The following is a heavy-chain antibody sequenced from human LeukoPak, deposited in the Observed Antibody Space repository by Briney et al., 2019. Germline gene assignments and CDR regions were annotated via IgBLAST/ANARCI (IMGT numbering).Heavy chain of an antibody. D-gene: IGHD3-10*01. J-gene: IGHJ4*02. V-gene: IGHV1-2*02. Sequence: ASVKVSCNASGYTFTGYYMHWVRQAPGQGLEWMGWINPNSGGTNYAQKFQGRVTMTRDTSISTAYMELSRLRSDDTAVYYCARGVGTTRLVLKRFDYWGQGTLVTVSS. CDR3: ARGVGTTRLVLKRFDY. CDR2: INPNSGGT. CDR1: GYTFTGYY.